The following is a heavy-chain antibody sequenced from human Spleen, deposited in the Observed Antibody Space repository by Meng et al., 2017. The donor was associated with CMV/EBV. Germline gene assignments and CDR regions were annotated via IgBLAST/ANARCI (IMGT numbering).Heavy chain of an antibody. Sequence: SCQCSGYSFTGYCLGLVRQMHAKGLELMGIIYPGDSDTSYSPSFHGQVTISTDKSICTAYLQWSSLKASDTAMYYCARGGGPMLTDYWGQGTLVTVSS. J-gene: IGHJ4*02. D-gene: IGHD3-16*01. V-gene: IGHV5-51*01. CDR1: GYSFTGYC. CDR3: ARGGGPMLTDY. CDR2: IYPGDSDT.